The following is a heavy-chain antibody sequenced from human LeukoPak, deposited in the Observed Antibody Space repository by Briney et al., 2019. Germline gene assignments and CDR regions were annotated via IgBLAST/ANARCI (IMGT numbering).Heavy chain of an antibody. J-gene: IGHJ4*02. D-gene: IGHD6-19*01. CDR2: INIDGSIT. CDR3: TRDGMNSGGGDH. Sequence: GGSLRLSCEVSGFTLGRFWMYWVRQAPGKGLVWVSRINIDGSITTYADSVKGRFTVSRDNAKNTLFLQMNSLRGDDTAVYYCTRDGMNSGGGDHWGQGALVTVSS. V-gene: IGHV3-74*01. CDR1: GFTLGRFW.